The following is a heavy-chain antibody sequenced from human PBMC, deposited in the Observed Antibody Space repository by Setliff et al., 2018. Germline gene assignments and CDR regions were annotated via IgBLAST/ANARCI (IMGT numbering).Heavy chain of an antibody. CDR2: IIPIFGTA. D-gene: IGHD3-22*01. Sequence: SVKVSCKASGGTFSSYAISWVRQAPGQGLEWMGRIIPIFGTANYAQKFQGRVKMTRDTSTNTAYMELSSLRSEDTAVYYCARAPSSTVINWFDPWGQGTLVTVSS. CDR1: GGTFSSYA. J-gene: IGHJ5*02. CDR3: ARAPSSTVINWFDP. V-gene: IGHV1-69*05.